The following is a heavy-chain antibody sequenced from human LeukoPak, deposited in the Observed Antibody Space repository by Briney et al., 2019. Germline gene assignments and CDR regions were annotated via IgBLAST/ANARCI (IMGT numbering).Heavy chain of an antibody. J-gene: IGHJ6*03. D-gene: IGHD3-3*02. Sequence: SETLSLTCTVSGGSISSYFWSWIRQPPGKGLEWIGTKYYSGSTYYNPSLESRVTISVDTSKNQFSLKLSSVTAADTAVYYCARVLETFEYYYYYYYMDVWGKGTTVTISS. CDR1: GGSISSYF. CDR3: ARVLETFEYYYYYYYMDV. V-gene: IGHV4-59*04. CDR2: KYYSGST.